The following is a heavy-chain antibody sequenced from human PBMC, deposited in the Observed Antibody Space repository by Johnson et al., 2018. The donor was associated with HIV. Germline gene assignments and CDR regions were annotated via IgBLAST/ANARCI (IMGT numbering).Heavy chain of an antibody. CDR2: INWNGGST. Sequence: VQVVESGGGVVRPGGSLRLSCAASGFTFDDYGMSWVRQAPGKGLEWVSGINWNGGSTGYAASVKGRFTISRDHAKNSLYLQMNSLRGEDTALYYCARALLDSSGWTPTNVYAFDIWGQGTMVIMSS. J-gene: IGHJ3*02. D-gene: IGHD6-19*01. CDR1: GFTFDDYG. CDR3: ARALLDSSGWTPTNVYAFDI. V-gene: IGHV3-20*04.